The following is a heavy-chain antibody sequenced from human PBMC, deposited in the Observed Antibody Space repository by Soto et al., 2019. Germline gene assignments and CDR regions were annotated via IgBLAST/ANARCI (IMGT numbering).Heavy chain of an antibody. CDR2: ISYDGSNK. V-gene: IGHV3-30-3*01. Sequence: GGSLRLSCAASASTYSTYTMHWVRQAPGKGLEWVAVISYDGSNKYYADSVKGRFTISRDNSKNTLYLQVNSLRAEDTAVYYCAKDRYMDVWGQGTTVTVSS. D-gene: IGHD3-16*02. J-gene: IGHJ6*02. CDR3: AKDRYMDV. CDR1: ASTYSTYT.